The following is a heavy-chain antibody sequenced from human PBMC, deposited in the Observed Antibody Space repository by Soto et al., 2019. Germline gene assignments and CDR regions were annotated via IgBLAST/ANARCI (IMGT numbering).Heavy chain of an antibody. V-gene: IGHV3-33*01. J-gene: IGHJ4*02. Sequence: GGSLRVSCAASGFTFSSYGMHWVRQAPGKGLEWVAVIWYDGSNKYYADSVKGRFTISRDNSKNTLYLQMNSLRAEDTAVYYCARDRGSSGWYVDYWGQGTLVTVSS. CDR1: GFTFSSYG. CDR3: ARDRGSSGWYVDY. CDR2: IWYDGSNK. D-gene: IGHD6-19*01.